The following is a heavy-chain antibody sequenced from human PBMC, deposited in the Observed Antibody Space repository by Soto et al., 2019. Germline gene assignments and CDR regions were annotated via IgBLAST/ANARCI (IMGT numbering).Heavy chain of an antibody. D-gene: IGHD5-18*01. Sequence: QVQLVESGGGVVQPGRSLRLSCAASGFTFSSYGMHWVRQAPGKGLEWVAVIWYDGSNKYYADSVKGRFTISRDNSKNTLYLQMNSLRAEDTAVYYCARGTAMVSFDYWGQGTLVTVSS. V-gene: IGHV3-33*01. CDR2: IWYDGSNK. CDR1: GFTFSSYG. J-gene: IGHJ4*02. CDR3: ARGTAMVSFDY.